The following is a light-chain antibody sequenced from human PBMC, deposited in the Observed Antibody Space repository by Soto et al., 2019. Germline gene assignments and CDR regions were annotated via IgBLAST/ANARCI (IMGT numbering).Light chain of an antibody. CDR1: QSVGRN. CDR2: GAS. CDR3: QQYNHWPPLT. Sequence: EIVMTQSPATLSVSPGERATLSCRASQSVGRNLAGYQQKPGQAPRLLIYGASTRATGIPARFGGSGAGTAFTLTISSLLSEDFAIYSCQQYNHWPPLTFGGGAKVEIK. V-gene: IGKV3-15*01. J-gene: IGKJ4*01.